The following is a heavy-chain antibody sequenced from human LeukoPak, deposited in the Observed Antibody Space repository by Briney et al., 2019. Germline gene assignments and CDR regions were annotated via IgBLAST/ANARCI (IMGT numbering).Heavy chain of an antibody. V-gene: IGHV4-34*01. Sequence: SETLSLTCGVDGGSIHGHYWNWIRQPPGKGLEWIGEISPSGSTTYNPSLGSRFTISVDTSKNHFSLDLNSVTAADTALYYCARAPPSAFFTRNWYFDLWGLGTLVTVSS. CDR1: GGSIHGHY. CDR3: ARAPPSAFFTRNWYFDL. D-gene: IGHD3-3*02. CDR2: ISPSGST. J-gene: IGHJ2*01.